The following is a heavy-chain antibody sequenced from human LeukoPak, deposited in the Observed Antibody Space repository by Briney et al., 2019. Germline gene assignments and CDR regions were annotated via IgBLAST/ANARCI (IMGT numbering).Heavy chain of an antibody. Sequence: SETLSLTCTVSGDSISSYFWSWIRQPPGKGLEWIGYFHDSGSANYNPSLKSRITMSVDTSKNQFSLKLRSVTAADTAVYSCAREGGDPRWLDPWGQGTLVTVSS. CDR1: GDSISSYF. D-gene: IGHD6-25*01. CDR3: AREGGDPRWLDP. J-gene: IGHJ5*02. V-gene: IGHV4-59*01. CDR2: FHDSGSA.